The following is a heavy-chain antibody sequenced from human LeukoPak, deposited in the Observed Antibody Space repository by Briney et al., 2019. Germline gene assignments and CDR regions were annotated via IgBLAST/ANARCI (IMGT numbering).Heavy chain of an antibody. J-gene: IGHJ4*02. CDR1: SGSISTSNYY. D-gene: IGHD6-13*01. Sequence: SETLSLTCTVSSGSISTSNYYWGWVRQPPGKALEWIGNIFYSGSTYYSPSLKSRVTISLDTSRNQFSLKLSPVTAADTAVYYCARERGSRYSSSWYFDYWGQGTLVTVSS. V-gene: IGHV4-39*07. CDR2: IFYSGST. CDR3: ARERGSRYSSSWYFDY.